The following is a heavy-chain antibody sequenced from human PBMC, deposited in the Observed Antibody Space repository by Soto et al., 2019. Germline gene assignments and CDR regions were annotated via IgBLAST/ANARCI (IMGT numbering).Heavy chain of an antibody. D-gene: IGHD2-15*01. J-gene: IGHJ4*02. Sequence: PLGSLRLSCAASGFTFSGYGMHWVRQAPGKGLEWVAVIWYDGSNKYYADSVKGRFTISRDNSKNTLYLQMNSLRAEDTAVYYCARDGYCSGGSCYSVPVFDYWGQGTLVTVSS. V-gene: IGHV3-33*01. CDR3: ARDGYCSGGSCYSVPVFDY. CDR2: IWYDGSNK. CDR1: GFTFSGYG.